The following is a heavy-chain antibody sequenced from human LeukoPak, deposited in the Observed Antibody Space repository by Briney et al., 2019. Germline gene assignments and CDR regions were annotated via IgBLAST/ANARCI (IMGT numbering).Heavy chain of an antibody. CDR3: ARDPTGYDGDRGY. V-gene: IGHV3-53*01. Sequence: GGSLRLSCAASGFTVSSHYMSWVRQAPGKGLEWVSIIYSGGSTYYADSVKGRFTISRDTSKNTLYLQMNSLRAEDTAVYYCARDPTGYDGDRGYRGQGTLVTVSS. J-gene: IGHJ4*02. CDR2: IYSGGST. D-gene: IGHD1-1*01. CDR1: GFTVSSHY.